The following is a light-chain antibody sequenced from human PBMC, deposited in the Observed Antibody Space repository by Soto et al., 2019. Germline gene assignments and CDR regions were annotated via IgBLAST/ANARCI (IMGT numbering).Light chain of an antibody. CDR2: DAS. V-gene: IGKV1-33*01. J-gene: IGKJ2*01. CDR1: QAISNY. CDR3: QHYDNLPYT. Sequence: DIQMTQSPSSLSASVGDRVTITCQASQAISNYLNWYQQIPGKAPKLLIYDASNLETGVPSRFSGSGSGTDFTFTISSLQPEDIATYYCQHYDNLPYTFGQGTKLEIK.